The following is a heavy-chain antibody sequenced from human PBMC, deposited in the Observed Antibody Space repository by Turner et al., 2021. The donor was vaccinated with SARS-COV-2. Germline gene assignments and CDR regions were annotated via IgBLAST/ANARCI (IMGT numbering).Heavy chain of an antibody. CDR2: SYYSGIT. CDR3: ARVIDTAMDYYGMDV. V-gene: IGHV4-39*01. J-gene: IGHJ6*02. CDR1: GASISSSTYY. D-gene: IGHD5-18*01. Sequence: QLQLQESGPGLVKPSETLSITCTVSGASISSSTYYWGWIRQPPVKGLGWIGNSYYSGITYYNQSLKSQVTISVDTDKYQFSLKLSLVTAADTAVYYCARVIDTAMDYYGMDVWGQGTTVTVSS.